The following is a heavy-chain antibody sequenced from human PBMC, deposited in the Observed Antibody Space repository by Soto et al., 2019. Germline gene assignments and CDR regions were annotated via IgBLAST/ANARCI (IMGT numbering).Heavy chain of an antibody. Sequence: GASVKVSCKASGCTFSSYSISWVRQAPGQGLEWMGGIIPIFGTADYAQKFQGRVTITADESTSTAYMELSSLRSEDTAVYYCASQRSTRRSLYYYGMDVWGQGTTVTVS. CDR3: ASQRSTRRSLYYYGMDV. CDR1: GCTFSSYS. CDR2: IIPIFGTA. D-gene: IGHD2-15*01. V-gene: IGHV1-69*13. J-gene: IGHJ6*02.